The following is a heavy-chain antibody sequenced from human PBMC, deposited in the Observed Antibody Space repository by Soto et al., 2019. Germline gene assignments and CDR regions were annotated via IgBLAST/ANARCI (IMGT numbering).Heavy chain of an antibody. J-gene: IGHJ6*02. V-gene: IGHV4-34*01. CDR2: INHSGST. CDR3: ASMIGSIAARPVYYGMDV. D-gene: IGHD6-6*01. Sequence: SETLSLTCAVYGGSFSGYYWSWIRQPPGKGLEWIGEINHSGSTNYNPSLKSRVTISVDTSKNQFSLKLSSVTAADTAVYYCASMIGSIAARPVYYGMDVWGQGTTVTVSS. CDR1: GGSFSGYY.